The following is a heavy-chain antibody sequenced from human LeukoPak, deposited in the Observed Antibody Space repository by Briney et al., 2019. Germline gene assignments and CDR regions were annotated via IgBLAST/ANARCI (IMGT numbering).Heavy chain of an antibody. CDR2: ISWNSGSI. D-gene: IGHD3-3*01. CDR3: ARSRITIFGVVITNFDY. Sequence: GGSLRLSCAASGFTFDDYAMHWVRQAPGKGLEWVSGISWNSGSIGYADSVKGRFTISRDNAKNSLYLQMNSLRAEDTAVYYCARSRITIFGVVITNFDYWGQGTLVTVSS. J-gene: IGHJ4*02. V-gene: IGHV3-9*01. CDR1: GFTFDDYA.